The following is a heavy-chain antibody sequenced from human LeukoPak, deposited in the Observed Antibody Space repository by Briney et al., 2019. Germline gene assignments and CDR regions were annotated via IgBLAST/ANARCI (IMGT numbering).Heavy chain of an antibody. CDR3: ASQYDLGY. J-gene: IGHJ4*02. CDR1: GGSFSGYY. CDR2: IGSSSSYI. D-gene: IGHD3-3*01. V-gene: IGHV3-21*01. Sequence: ETLSLTCAVYGGSFSGYYWSWIRQPPGKGLEWVSSIGSSSSYIYYADSVKGRFTISRDNAKNSLYLQMNSLRAEDTAVYYCASQYDLGYWGQGTLVTVSS.